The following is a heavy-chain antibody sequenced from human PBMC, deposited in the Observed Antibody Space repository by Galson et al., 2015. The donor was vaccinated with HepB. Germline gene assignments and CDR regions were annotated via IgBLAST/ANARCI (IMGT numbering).Heavy chain of an antibody. CDR3: ARGPLAVAGTHDAFDI. CDR2: INHSGST. Sequence: SETLSLTCAVYGGSFSGYYWSWIRQPPGKGLEWIGEINHSGSTNYNPSLKSRVTISVDTSKNQFSLKLSSVTAADTAVYYCARGPLAVAGTHDAFDIWGQGTMVTVSS. D-gene: IGHD6-19*01. V-gene: IGHV4-34*01. CDR1: GGSFSGYY. J-gene: IGHJ3*02.